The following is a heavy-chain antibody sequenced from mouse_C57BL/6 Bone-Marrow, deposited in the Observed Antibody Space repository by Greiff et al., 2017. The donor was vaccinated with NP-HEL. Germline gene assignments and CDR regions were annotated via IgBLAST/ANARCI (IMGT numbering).Heavy chain of an antibody. Sequence: QVQLQQPGAELVRPGSSVKLSCKASGYTFTSYWMHWVKQRPIQGLEWIGNIDPSDSETHYNQKFKDKATLTVDKSSSTAYMQLSSLTSEDSAVYYCATTAYSSGYYFDYWGQGTTLTVSS. CDR1: GYTFTSYW. V-gene: IGHV1-52*01. CDR2: IDPSDSET. CDR3: ATTAYSSGYYFDY. J-gene: IGHJ2*01. D-gene: IGHD3-2*02.